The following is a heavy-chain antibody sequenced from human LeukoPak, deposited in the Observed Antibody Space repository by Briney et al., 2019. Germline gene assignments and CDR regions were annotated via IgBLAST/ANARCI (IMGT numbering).Heavy chain of an antibody. J-gene: IGHJ5*02. CDR1: GGSISGYY. CDR2: VSYSGTT. CDR3: ARETPAVRNNCFDP. Sequence: SETLSLTCTVSGGSISGYYWGWVRQPPGKGLEWIGSVSYSGTTHYNTSLRSRVTISIDTSRNQFSLKVTSVTAADTAVYYCARETPAVRNNCFDPSGQGTLVTVSS. D-gene: IGHD2-2*01. V-gene: IGHV4-39*02.